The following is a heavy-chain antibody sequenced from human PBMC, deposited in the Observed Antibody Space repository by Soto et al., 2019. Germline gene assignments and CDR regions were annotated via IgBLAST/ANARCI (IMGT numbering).Heavy chain of an antibody. CDR2: IYYSGST. CDR3: AREAVVVPAAPYYYYMDV. Sequence: QVQLQESGPGLVKPSQTLSLTCTVSGGSISSGGYYWSWIRQHPGKGLEWIGYIYYSGSTYYNPSLKSRVTITVDTSKNQFSLKLSSVTAADTAVYYWAREAVVVPAAPYYYYMDVWGKGTTVTVSS. CDR1: GGSISSGGYY. J-gene: IGHJ6*03. D-gene: IGHD2-2*01. V-gene: IGHV4-31*03.